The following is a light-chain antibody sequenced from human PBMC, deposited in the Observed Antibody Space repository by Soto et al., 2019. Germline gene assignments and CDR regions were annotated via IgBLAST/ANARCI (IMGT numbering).Light chain of an antibody. V-gene: IGLV2-14*02. CDR1: SSDIGRYNM. CDR3: TSYTSKNTHV. Sequence: QSALTQPASVCRSPGQSITIACAGTSSDIGRYNMVSWYQQHPGKVPKLLIYDVSIRPSGVSDRFSGSRSGNTASLTISGLQPEDEADYYCTSYTSKNTHVFGSGTKATVL. J-gene: IGLJ1*01. CDR2: DVS.